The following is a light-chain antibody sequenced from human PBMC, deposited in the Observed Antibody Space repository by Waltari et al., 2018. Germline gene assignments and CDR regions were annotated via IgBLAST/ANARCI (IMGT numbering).Light chain of an antibody. J-gene: IGLJ3*02. CDR3: CSYAGTTSWV. Sequence: QSALTQPASVSGSPGQSITISCTGTSDDVGGYNRVSWYQQSSGKAPKLIIYEVHKLPSGVSSRFSASRSGNTASLTISGLQSEDEANYYCCSYAGTTSWVFGGGTKVTVL. V-gene: IGLV2-23*02. CDR2: EVH. CDR1: SDDVGGYNR.